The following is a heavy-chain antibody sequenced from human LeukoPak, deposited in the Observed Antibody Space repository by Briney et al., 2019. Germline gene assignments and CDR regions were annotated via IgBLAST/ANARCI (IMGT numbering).Heavy chain of an antibody. CDR2: INSGGST. D-gene: IGHD5/OR15-5a*01. CDR3: ARDSLGMSTLDS. Sequence: GGSLKLSCAASGFTVSNNYMSWVRQAPGKGLEWVSVINSGGSTYYADSVKGRFTISRDSSKNTLYLQMNSLRVEDTAVYYCARDSLGMSTLDSWGQGTLVTVSS. CDR1: GFTVSNNY. V-gene: IGHV3-53*01. J-gene: IGHJ4*02.